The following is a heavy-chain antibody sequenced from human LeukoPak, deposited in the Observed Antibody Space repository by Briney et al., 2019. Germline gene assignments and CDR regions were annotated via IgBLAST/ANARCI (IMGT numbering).Heavy chain of an antibody. Sequence: PSETLSLTCTVSGGSISSSSYYWGWIRQPPGKGLEWIGYIYYTGSTTYNPSLKSRVTISVDTSKNQFSLKLSSVTAADTAVYYCARVEEGYGSGRRENYFYYYMDVWGKGTTVTISS. CDR2: IYYTGST. V-gene: IGHV4-61*05. CDR1: GGSISSSSYY. D-gene: IGHD3-10*01. J-gene: IGHJ6*03. CDR3: ARVEEGYGSGRRENYFYYYMDV.